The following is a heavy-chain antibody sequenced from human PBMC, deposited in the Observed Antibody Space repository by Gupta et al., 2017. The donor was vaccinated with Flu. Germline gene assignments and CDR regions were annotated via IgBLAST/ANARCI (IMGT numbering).Heavy chain of an antibody. Sequence: EVQLLESGGGFIRPGGSLSLSCAASGFTFSSFGMSWVRQIPGQGLEWVSGISGSGRKAYYSDSVKGRFTISRDNSKNTLYLQMNSLRAEDTAVYFCAKEVGEVGKPNFDYWGQGTLVTVSS. V-gene: IGHV3-23*01. J-gene: IGHJ4*02. CDR2: ISGSGRKA. CDR1: GFTFSSFG. CDR3: AKEVGEVGKPNFDY. D-gene: IGHD6-13*01.